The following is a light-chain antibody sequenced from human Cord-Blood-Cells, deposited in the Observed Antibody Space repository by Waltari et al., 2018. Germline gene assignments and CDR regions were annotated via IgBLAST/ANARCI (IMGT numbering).Light chain of an antibody. Sequence: QSALTQPASVSGSSGQSITISCTGTSSDVGGYNYVSWYQQHPGKAPKLMIYDVSNRPSGVSNRFSGSKSGNTASLTISGLQAEDEADYYCSSYTSGSTYVFGTGTKVTVL. J-gene: IGLJ1*01. CDR2: DVS. CDR3: SSYTSGSTYV. V-gene: IGLV2-14*01. CDR1: SSDVGGYNY.